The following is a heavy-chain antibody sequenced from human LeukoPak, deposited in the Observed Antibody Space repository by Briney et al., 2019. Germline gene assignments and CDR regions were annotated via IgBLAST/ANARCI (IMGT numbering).Heavy chain of an antibody. CDR1: GFTFSNAW. J-gene: IGHJ6*03. D-gene: IGHD6-13*01. Sequence: GGSLRLSCAASGFTFSNAWMSWARQAPGKGLEWVANIKQDGSEKYYVDSVKGRFTISRDNAKNSLYLQMNSLRAEDTAVYYCARLIYSSSWPYYYYYMDVWGKGTTVTVSS. CDR2: IKQDGSEK. V-gene: IGHV3-7*01. CDR3: ARLIYSSSWPYYYYYMDV.